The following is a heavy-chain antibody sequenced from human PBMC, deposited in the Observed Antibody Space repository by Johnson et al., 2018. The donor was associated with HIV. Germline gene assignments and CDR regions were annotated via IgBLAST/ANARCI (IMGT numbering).Heavy chain of an antibody. CDR3: AKDTLLESGFDI. CDR2: INWNGGST. Sequence: VQLVESGGGVVRPGGSLRLSCAASGFTFDDYGMSWVRQAPGKGLEWVSGINWNGGSTGYADSVKGRFTISRDNAKKSLYLQMDSLRAEDTALYYCAKDTLLESGFDIWGQGTMVTVSS. V-gene: IGHV3-20*04. J-gene: IGHJ3*02. CDR1: GFTFDDYG. D-gene: IGHD3-3*02.